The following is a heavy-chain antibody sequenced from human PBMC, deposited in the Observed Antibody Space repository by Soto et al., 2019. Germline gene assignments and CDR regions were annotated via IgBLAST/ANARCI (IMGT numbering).Heavy chain of an antibody. D-gene: IGHD3-22*01. CDR2: ISWTGETI. Sequence: EVELVESGGGLVLPGGSLRLSCEASGFNFNNYAMHWVRQAPGKGLEWVSGISWTGETIVYADFVKGRFTISRDKSKSSLYLEMNSLRPEDTALYYCAKDEIGVAGNSALDMWGQGTMATVSS. J-gene: IGHJ3*02. V-gene: IGHV3-9*01. CDR3: AKDEIGVAGNSALDM. CDR1: GFNFNNYA.